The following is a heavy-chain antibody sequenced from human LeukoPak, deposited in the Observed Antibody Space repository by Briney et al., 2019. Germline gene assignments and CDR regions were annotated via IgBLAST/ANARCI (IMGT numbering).Heavy chain of an antibody. J-gene: IGHJ3*02. CDR3: ARGRFSYYYDSSGYLYAFDI. V-gene: IGHV1-69*13. D-gene: IGHD3-22*01. CDR2: IIPIFGTA. CDR1: GGTFSSYA. Sequence: ASVKVSCKASGGTFSSYAISWVRQAPGQGLEWMGGIIPIFGTANYAQKFQGRVTITADESTSTAYMELSSLRSEDTAVYYCARGRFSYYYDSSGYLYAFDIWGQGTMVTVSS.